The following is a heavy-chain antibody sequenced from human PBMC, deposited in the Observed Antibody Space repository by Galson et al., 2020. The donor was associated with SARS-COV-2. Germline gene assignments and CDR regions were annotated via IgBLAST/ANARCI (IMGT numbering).Heavy chain of an antibody. CDR2: INHGGST. CDR3: ARRPTIVVIPTTMNAFDI. J-gene: IGHJ3*02. V-gene: IGHV4-34*01. Sequence: SQTLSLTCAVYVGSFSGYYWNWIRQPPGKGLEWIGEINHGGSTNHNPSLKSRVTMSVDTSKNQFSLKLTSVTAADTAVYYCARRPTIVVIPTTMNAFDIWGQGTMVTVSS. CDR1: VGSFSGYY. D-gene: IGHD2-2*01.